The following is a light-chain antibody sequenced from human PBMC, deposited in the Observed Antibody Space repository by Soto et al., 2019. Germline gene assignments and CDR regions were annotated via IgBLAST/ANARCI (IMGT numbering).Light chain of an antibody. CDR3: QQYNNWPPLT. CDR2: GES. CDR1: QSISTN. J-gene: IGKJ4*01. V-gene: IGKV3-15*01. Sequence: EIVMTQSPATLSVSPGERATLSCRASQSISTNLAWYQQKPGQAPRLLIYGESTRATGIPARFSGSGSGTDFTLTISSLQSEDVAVYYCQQYNNWPPLTFGGGTKVEIK.